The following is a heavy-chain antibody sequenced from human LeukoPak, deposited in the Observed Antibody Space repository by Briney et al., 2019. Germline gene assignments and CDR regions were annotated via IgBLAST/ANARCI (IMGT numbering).Heavy chain of an antibody. J-gene: IGHJ6*03. D-gene: IGHD3-3*01. CDR1: GDSVSSNSAA. Sequence: SQTLSLTCAISGDSVSSNSAAWNWIRQSPSRGLEWLGRTYYRSKWYNDYAVSVKSRITINPDTSKNQFSLQLNSVTPEDTAVYYCTRHIDFWSGYYYYYYYMDVWGKGTTVTVSS. CDR3: TRHIDFWSGYYYYYYYMDV. V-gene: IGHV6-1*01. CDR2: TYYRSKWYN.